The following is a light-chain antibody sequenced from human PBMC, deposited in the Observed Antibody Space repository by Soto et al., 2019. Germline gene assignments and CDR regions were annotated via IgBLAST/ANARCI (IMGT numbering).Light chain of an antibody. CDR1: QGIRND. CDR3: LQDYDYPYT. Sequence: AIQMTQSPSSLSASVGDRVTITCRASQGIRNDLGWYQQKPGKAPKLLIYAVSHLQSGVPSRFSGSGSATDFTLTISSLQPEDFATYYCLQDYDYPYTFGQGTKLEIK. CDR2: AVS. V-gene: IGKV1-6*01. J-gene: IGKJ2*01.